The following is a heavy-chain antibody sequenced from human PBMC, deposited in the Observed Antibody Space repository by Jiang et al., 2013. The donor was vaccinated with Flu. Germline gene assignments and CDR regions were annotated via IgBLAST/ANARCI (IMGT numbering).Heavy chain of an antibody. V-gene: IGHV3-7*01. CDR1: GFKFRTYW. D-gene: IGHD5-12*01. J-gene: IGHJ4*02. CDR3: ARVGGGYDWDFDY. Sequence: SGGALVQPGGSLRLACAASGFKFRTYWMSWVRQAPGKGLEWVANIKQEGTEKYYVDSVKGRFTVSRDNAKNSLYLQMNSLRVEDTAVYYCARVGGGYDWDFDYWGQGALVTVSP. CDR2: IKQEGTEK.